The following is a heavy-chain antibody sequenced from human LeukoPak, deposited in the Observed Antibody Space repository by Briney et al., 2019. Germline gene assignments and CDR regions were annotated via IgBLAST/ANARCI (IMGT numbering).Heavy chain of an antibody. Sequence: GGSLRLSCAASGFTFSSHWMHWVRQAPGKGLVWVSRIKSDGITITYADSVEGRFTISRDNAKNTLYLQMNSLRAEDTAVYYCLRDLNWSLDQWGQGTLVTVSS. CDR1: GFTFSSHW. D-gene: IGHD1-20*01. CDR2: IKSDGITI. J-gene: IGHJ4*02. V-gene: IGHV3-74*01. CDR3: LRDLNWSLDQ.